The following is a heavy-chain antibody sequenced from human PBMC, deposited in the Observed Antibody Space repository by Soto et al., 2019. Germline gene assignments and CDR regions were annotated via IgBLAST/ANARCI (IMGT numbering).Heavy chain of an antibody. CDR3: AGATAPRYYGMDV. J-gene: IGHJ6*02. CDR2: IYPGDSDT. CDR1: GYSFTSYW. Sequence: GESLKISCKGSGYSFTSYWIGWVRQMPGKGLEWMGIIYPGDSDTRYSPSFQGQVTISADKSVSTAYLQWSSLKASDTAMYYCAGATAPRYYGMDVWGQGTTVTVSS. V-gene: IGHV5-51*01. D-gene: IGHD1-26*01.